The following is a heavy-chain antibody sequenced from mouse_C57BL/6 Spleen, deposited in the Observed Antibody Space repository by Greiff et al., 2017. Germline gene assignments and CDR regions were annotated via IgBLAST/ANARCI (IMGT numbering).Heavy chain of an antibody. CDR3: ARGDIVRYFDV. J-gene: IGHJ1*03. D-gene: IGHD2-5*01. V-gene: IGHV1-26*01. CDR2: INPNNGGT. CDR1: GYTFTDYY. Sequence: EVQLQQSGPELVKPGASVKISCKASGYTFTDYYMNWVKQSHGKSLEWIGDINPNNGGTSYNQKFKGKATLTVDKSSSTAYMELRSLTSEDSAVYYRARGDIVRYFDVWGTGTTVTVSS.